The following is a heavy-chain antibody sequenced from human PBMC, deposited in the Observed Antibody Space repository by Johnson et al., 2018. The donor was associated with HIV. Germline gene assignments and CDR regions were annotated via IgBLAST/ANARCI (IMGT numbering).Heavy chain of an antibody. V-gene: IGHV3-9*01. Sequence: DVQLVESGGGLVQPGRSLRLSCAASGFTFDDYAMHWVRQAPGKGLEWVSGLSWNSGSIGYAASVKGRFTISRDNAKNSLYLQMNSLRAEDTAVYYCASLLIFDIWGQGTMVTVSS. J-gene: IGHJ3*02. CDR1: GFTFDDYA. CDR2: LSWNSGSI. D-gene: IGHD3-10*01. CDR3: ASLLIFDI.